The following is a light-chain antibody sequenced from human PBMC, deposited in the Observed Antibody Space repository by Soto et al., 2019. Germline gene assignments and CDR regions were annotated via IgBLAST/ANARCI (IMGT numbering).Light chain of an antibody. CDR1: QSISDY. CDR3: QQRVNWPPT. Sequence: EIVLTQSPATLSLSPGERATLSCRAGQSISDYLAWYQQRPGQAPRLLIFDASNRATGVPDRFSGGGSGTDFTLIISSLAPEDFAVYYCQQRVNWPPTFGGGTKVEI. V-gene: IGKV3-11*01. CDR2: DAS. J-gene: IGKJ4*01.